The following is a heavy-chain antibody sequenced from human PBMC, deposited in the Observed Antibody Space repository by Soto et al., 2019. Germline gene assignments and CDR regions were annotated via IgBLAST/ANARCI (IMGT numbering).Heavy chain of an antibody. CDR2: IKSRSAGGTT. Sequence: GGSLRLSCAASGFTFSDEWLNLCRQAPGKGLEWVGRIKSRSAGGTTDFAAPLQGRFTISRDDSKSMLYLQMYSLKIEDSAVYYCASDHDGSGTYYRALYSWGQGT. CDR1: GFTFSDEW. D-gene: IGHD3-10*01. J-gene: IGHJ4*02. V-gene: IGHV3-15*01. CDR3: ASDHDGSGTYYRALYS.